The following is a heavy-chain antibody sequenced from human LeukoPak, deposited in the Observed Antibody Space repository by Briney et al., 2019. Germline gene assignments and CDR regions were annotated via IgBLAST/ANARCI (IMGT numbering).Heavy chain of an antibody. D-gene: IGHD6-13*01. V-gene: IGHV3-30*18. CDR1: GFTVSSNY. CDR2: ISHDGSNK. CDR3: ANDYSNYYSYGMDV. J-gene: IGHJ6*02. Sequence: PGGSLRLSCAASGFTVSSNYMSWVRQAPGKGLGWVAVISHDGSNKDYADSVKGRFTISRDNSKNTLYLQMNSLRAEDTAVYYCANDYSNYYSYGMDVWGQGTTVTVSS.